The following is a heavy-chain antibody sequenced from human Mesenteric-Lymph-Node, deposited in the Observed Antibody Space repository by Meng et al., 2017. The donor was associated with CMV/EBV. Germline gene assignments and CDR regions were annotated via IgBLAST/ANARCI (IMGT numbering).Heavy chain of an antibody. CDR3: VRAKPGTGDKWAFDI. CDR1: GYTFTGYF. Sequence: ASVKVSCKSSGYTFTGYFIHWVRQAPGQKLEWMGWINPHSGGTNYAQKFQGRVTMTRDTSISTAYMELSRLISDDTAIYYCVRAKPGTGDKWAFDIWGQGTMVTVSS. V-gene: IGHV1-2*02. J-gene: IGHJ3*02. D-gene: IGHD1-1*01. CDR2: INPHSGGT.